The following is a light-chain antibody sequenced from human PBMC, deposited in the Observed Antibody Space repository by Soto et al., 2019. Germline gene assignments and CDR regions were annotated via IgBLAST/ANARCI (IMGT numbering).Light chain of an antibody. CDR3: QTWGTGIQV. CDR1: SGHSSYA. J-gene: IGLJ2*01. Sequence: QLVLTQSPSASASLGASVKLTCTRSSGHSSYAIAWHQQQPEKGPRYLMKLNSDGSHSKGDGIPDRFSGSSSGAERYLTISSLQSEDEADFCCQTWGTGIQVFGGGTKVTVL. CDR2: LNSDGSH. V-gene: IGLV4-69*01.